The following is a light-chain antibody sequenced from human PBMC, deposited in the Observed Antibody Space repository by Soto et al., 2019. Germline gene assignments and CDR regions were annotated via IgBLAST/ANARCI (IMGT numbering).Light chain of an antibody. Sequence: DIQMTQSPSSLSASVGDRVTITCLASQDITNYLNWYQQKPGKAPKLLIYDASNLETGVPSRFSGSGSGTDFTFTISSLQPEDIATYYCQQYDNLPRWTFGQGTKVEIK. CDR3: QQYDNLPRWT. J-gene: IGKJ1*01. CDR1: QDITNY. V-gene: IGKV1-33*01. CDR2: DAS.